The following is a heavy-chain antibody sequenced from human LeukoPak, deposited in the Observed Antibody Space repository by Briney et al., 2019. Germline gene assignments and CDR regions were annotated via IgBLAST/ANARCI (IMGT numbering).Heavy chain of an antibody. V-gene: IGHV5-51*01. CDR1: GYSFNTYW. CDR3: ARHGRYSSGSRWFGP. J-gene: IGHJ5*02. CDR2: IYPDDSDT. Sequence: GESLKISCKGSGYSFNTYWIGWVRQMPGKGLEWMGIIYPDDSDTKYSPSFQGQVTISADKSISTAYLQWSSLKASDTAMYYCARHGRYSSGSRWFGPWGQGTLVTVSS. D-gene: IGHD3-22*01.